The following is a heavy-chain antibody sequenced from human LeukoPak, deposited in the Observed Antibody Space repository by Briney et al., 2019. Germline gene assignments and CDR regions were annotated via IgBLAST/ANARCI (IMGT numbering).Heavy chain of an antibody. V-gene: IGHV3-30*02. CDR2: IRYDGSIK. CDR1: GFTFSSYG. J-gene: IGHJ3*02. D-gene: IGHD5-24*01. Sequence: GGSLRLSCAASGFTFSSYGMHWVRQAPGKGLEWVAFIRYDGSIKYYADSVKGRFTISRDNSKNTLYLQMNSLRAEDTAVYYCASPRWLQSILSGGAFDIWGQGTMVTVSS. CDR3: ASPRWLQSILSGGAFDI.